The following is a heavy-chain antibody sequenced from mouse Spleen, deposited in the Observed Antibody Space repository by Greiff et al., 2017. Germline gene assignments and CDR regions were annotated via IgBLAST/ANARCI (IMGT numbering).Heavy chain of an antibody. CDR2: ISYDGSN. CDR1: GYSITSGYY. J-gene: IGHJ4*01. CDR3: AREPDYYAMDY. V-gene: IGHV3-6*02. Sequence: EVQLVESGPGLVKPSQSLSLTCSVTGYSITSGYYWNWIRQFPGNKLEWMGYISYDGSNNYNPSLKNRISITRDTSKNQFFLKLNSVTTEDTATYYCAREPDYYAMDYWGQGTSVTVSS.